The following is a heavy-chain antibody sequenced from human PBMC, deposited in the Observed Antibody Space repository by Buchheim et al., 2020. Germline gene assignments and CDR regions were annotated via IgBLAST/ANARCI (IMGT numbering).Heavy chain of an antibody. CDR1: GDSISSSSYY. Sequence: QLQLQESGPGLVKPSETLSLTCTVSGDSISSSSYYWGWIRQPPGKGLELIGSVSYSGDTYYNPSLKSRVTTSLDTSKNQFSLKLSSVTAADTAVYYCASIDSSGSYYFDYWGQGTL. CDR3: ASIDSSGSYYFDY. D-gene: IGHD6-19*01. J-gene: IGHJ4*02. V-gene: IGHV4-39*07. CDR2: VSYSGDT.